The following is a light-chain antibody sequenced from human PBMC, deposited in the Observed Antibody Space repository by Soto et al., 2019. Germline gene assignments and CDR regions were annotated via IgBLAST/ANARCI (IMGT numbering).Light chain of an antibody. Sequence: DIQMTQSPSSLSASVGDRVTITCRASQSISSFLNWYQQKPGKAPNLLIYKASHLENGVPSRFSGSGSGTEFTLSISGLQPDDFATYYCQHFYTYSPWTFGQGTKVDIK. CDR1: QSISSF. CDR3: QHFYTYSPWT. V-gene: IGKV1-5*03. CDR2: KAS. J-gene: IGKJ1*01.